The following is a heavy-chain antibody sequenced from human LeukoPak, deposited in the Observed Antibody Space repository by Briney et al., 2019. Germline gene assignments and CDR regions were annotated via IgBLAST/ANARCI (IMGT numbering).Heavy chain of an antibody. J-gene: IGHJ4*02. Sequence: GGSLRLSCAASGFTFSSYAMNWVRQAPGRGLEWVSGFSGSGGTTYYADSVKGRFTISRDNSKNTLHLQMNSLRAEDTAVYYCAKSLTGTVDYWGQGTLVTVSS. CDR3: AKSLTGTVDY. V-gene: IGHV3-23*01. CDR1: GFTFSSYA. D-gene: IGHD1-20*01. CDR2: FSGSGGTT.